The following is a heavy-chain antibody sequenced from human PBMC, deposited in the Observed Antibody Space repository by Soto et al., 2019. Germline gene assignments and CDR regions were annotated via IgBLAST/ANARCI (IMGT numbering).Heavy chain of an antibody. D-gene: IGHD4-17*01. J-gene: IGHJ4*02. CDR3: ARVAWVVGDYQNYYFDY. CDR1: GGSISSSSYY. V-gene: IGHV4-39*07. Sequence: PSETLSLTCTVSGGSISSSSYYWGWIRQPPGKGLEWIGSIYYSGSTYYNPSLKSRVTISVDTSKNQFSLKLSSVTAADTAVYYCARVAWVVGDYQNYYFDYWGQGTLVTVSS. CDR2: IYYSGST.